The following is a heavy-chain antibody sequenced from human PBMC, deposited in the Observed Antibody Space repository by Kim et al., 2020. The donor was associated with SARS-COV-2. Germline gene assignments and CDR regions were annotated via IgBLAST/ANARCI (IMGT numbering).Heavy chain of an antibody. D-gene: IGHD6-13*01. CDR1: GGSISNYY. Sequence: SETLSLTCTVSGGSISNYYWRWIRQPPVKGLEWFGYIYSSGSTNYNPSLKSRVTISVDTSKSQFSLNLSSVTAADTAVYYWGRESDGIAATGIDYWGLGTLVNVSS. J-gene: IGHJ4*02. V-gene: IGHV4-59*01. CDR2: IYSSGST. CDR3: GRESDGIAATGIDY.